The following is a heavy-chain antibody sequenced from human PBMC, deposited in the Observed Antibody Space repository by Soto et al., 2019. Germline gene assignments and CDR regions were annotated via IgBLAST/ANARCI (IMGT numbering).Heavy chain of an antibody. CDR2: MYHGGRT. CDR1: SDTVSIYF. V-gene: IGHV4-59*02. D-gene: IGHD2-8*01. J-gene: IGHJ4*02. CDR3: ARAPGYCTNGVCPIFDF. Sequence: SYSMSLSCTVSSDTVSIYFGSWMRQHPGKGLEWIGHMYHGGRTNYSPSLKSRVTMSLDSSKNQFSLNLSSVTAADTAVYFCARAPGYCTNGVCPIFDFWGQGVLVTVSS.